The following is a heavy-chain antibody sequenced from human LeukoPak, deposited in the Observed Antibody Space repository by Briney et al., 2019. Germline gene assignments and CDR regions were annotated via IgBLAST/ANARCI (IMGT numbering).Heavy chain of an antibody. Sequence: GGSLRLSCAASGFPFRSYWMHWVRQGPGKGLMWVSRINSDATSTTYADSVKGRFTISRDNAKNTLYLQMDSLTAEDSGVYYCARDVDFDSWGQGTLVTVSS. V-gene: IGHV3-74*01. CDR1: GFPFRSYW. CDR3: ARDVDFDS. CDR2: INSDATST. J-gene: IGHJ4*02.